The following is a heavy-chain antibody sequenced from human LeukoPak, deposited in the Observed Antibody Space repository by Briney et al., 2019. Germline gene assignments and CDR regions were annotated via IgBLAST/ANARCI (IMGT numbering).Heavy chain of an antibody. CDR1: GGTFSSYA. CDR3: ARASTVTTYYYYYGMDV. V-gene: IGHV1-69*13. J-gene: IGHJ6*02. D-gene: IGHD4-17*01. Sequence: ASVKVACKAPGGTFSSYAISWVRQAPGQGLEWMGGIIPIFGTANYAQKFQGRVTITADESTSTAYMELSSLRSEDTAVYYCARASTVTTYYYYYGMDVWSQGTTVTVSS. CDR2: IIPIFGTA.